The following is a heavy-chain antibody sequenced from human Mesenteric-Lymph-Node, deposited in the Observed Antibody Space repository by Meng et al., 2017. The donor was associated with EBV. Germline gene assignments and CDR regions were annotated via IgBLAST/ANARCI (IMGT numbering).Heavy chain of an antibody. CDR1: GDSVSSSSAA. CDR3: ARGATSVVDL. V-gene: IGHV6-1*01. J-gene: IGHJ2*01. CDR2: TYYRSKWYN. Sequence: QVQLQQSGPGLVKPSQTPVPTCVISGDSVSSSSAAWTWIRQSPSRGLEWLGRTYYRSKWYNDYAVFVKSRITINPDTSKNQFSLQLNSVTPEDTAVYYCARGATSVVDLWGRGTLFTVSS.